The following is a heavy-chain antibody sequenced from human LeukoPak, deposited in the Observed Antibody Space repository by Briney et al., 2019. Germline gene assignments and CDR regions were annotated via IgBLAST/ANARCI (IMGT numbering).Heavy chain of an antibody. CDR1: GYTFTGYY. J-gene: IGHJ5*02. Sequence: GASVKVSCKASGYTFTGYYMHWVRQAPGQGLEWMGWINPNSGGTNYAQKFQGWVTVTRDTSISTAYMELSRLRSDDTAVYYCARGYSSSSAFDPWGQGTLVTVSS. CDR2: INPNSGGT. D-gene: IGHD6-6*01. CDR3: ARGYSSSSAFDP. V-gene: IGHV1-2*04.